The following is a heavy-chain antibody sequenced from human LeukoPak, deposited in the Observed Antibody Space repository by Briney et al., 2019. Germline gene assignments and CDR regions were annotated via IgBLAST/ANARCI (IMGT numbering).Heavy chain of an antibody. J-gene: IGHJ4*02. CDR1: GVSISSYY. Sequence: PSETLSLTCTVSGVSISSYYWSWIRQPAGKGLEWIGRIYTSGSTKYNPSLKSRVTMSVDTFKNQFSLKLTSVTAADTAVYYCARDSYSGYDSTDWGQGTLVTVSS. D-gene: IGHD5-12*01. V-gene: IGHV4-4*07. CDR3: ARDSYSGYDSTD. CDR2: IYTSGST.